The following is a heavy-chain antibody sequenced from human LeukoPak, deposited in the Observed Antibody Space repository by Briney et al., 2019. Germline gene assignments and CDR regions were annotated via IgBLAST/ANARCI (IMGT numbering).Heavy chain of an antibody. V-gene: IGHV4-34*01. CDR1: GGSFSGYY. D-gene: IGHD3-10*01. J-gene: IGHJ5*02. CDR2: INHSGST. CDR3: ASAVYFGDLTVFDT. Sequence: SETLSLTCAVYGGSFSGYYWSWIRQPPGKGLEWIGEINHSGSTSYNPSLKSRVTISADRSKNQIYLTLTSVTAADTAVYFCASAVYFGDLTVFDTWGQGTLVTVSS.